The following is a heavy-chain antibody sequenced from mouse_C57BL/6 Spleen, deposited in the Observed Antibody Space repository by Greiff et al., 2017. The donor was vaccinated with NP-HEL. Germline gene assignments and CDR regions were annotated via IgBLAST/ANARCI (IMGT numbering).Heavy chain of an antibody. J-gene: IGHJ3*01. V-gene: IGHV14-3*01. CDR3: ARARDDYGSRGWFAD. CDR2: IDPANGHT. Sequence: VQLQQSVAELVRPGASVKLSCTASGFNIKNTYMHWVKQRPEQGLEWIGRIDPANGHTKYAPKFQGKATITADPSSNTAYLQLSSLTSEDTASYYCARARDDYGSRGWFADWGQGTLVTVSA. D-gene: IGHD1-1*01. CDR1: GFNIKNTY.